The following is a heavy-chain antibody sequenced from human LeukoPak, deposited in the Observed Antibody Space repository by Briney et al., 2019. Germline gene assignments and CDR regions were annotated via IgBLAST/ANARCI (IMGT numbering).Heavy chain of an antibody. Sequence: GGSLRLSCAGSGFTVSHNYMTWVREAPGKGLEWVSFINSGGNTYYADSVKGRFTISRDKLKNTLYLQMNSLRAEDTAVYYCTGNYYDSSGYYPFDYWGQGTLVTVPS. J-gene: IGHJ4*02. CDR2: INSGGNT. D-gene: IGHD3-22*01. V-gene: IGHV3-53*01. CDR3: TGNYYDSSGYYPFDY. CDR1: GFTVSHNY.